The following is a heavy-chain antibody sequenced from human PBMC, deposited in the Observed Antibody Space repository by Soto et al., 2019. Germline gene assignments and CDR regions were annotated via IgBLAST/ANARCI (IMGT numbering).Heavy chain of an antibody. CDR2: IYPGDSDT. D-gene: IGHD2-15*01. J-gene: IGHJ6*03. CDR1: GCNCASYW. Sequence: WRGVGCNCASYWVGWVRQMPGKSLEWMGIIYPGDSDTRYSPPFQGQVTISADRSISAAYLQWSSLKASYTARYYCAGLSGGYYYPMDVWGQGTTVTVSS. V-gene: IGHV5-51*01. CDR3: AGLSGGYYYPMDV.